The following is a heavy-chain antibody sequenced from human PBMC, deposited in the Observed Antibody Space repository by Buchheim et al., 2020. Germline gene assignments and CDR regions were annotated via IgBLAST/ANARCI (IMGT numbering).Heavy chain of an antibody. CDR1: GFTFSSYA. D-gene: IGHD2-2*01. J-gene: IGHJ4*02. Sequence: EVQLLESGGGLVQPGGSLRLSCAASGFTFSSYAMSWVRQAPGKGLEWVSAISGSGGSTYYAHSVKGRFTISRDNSKKTLYLQMNSLRAEDTAVYYCAKVRVAYCSSTSCYEAFDYWGQGTL. CDR2: ISGSGGST. V-gene: IGHV3-23*01. CDR3: AKVRVAYCSSTSCYEAFDY.